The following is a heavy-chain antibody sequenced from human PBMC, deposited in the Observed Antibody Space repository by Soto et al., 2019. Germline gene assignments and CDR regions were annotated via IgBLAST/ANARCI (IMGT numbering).Heavy chain of an antibody. Sequence: PSETLSLTCTVSGGSISSRSYWWAWIRQPPGKGLEWIGDIYNSGSTYYNPSLESRVTISVDTSKNQFSLKLNSVTAADTAVYYCARHPRDDYNYGGSGIFDYWGQGALVTVSS. CDR2: IYNSGST. CDR1: GGSISSRSYW. D-gene: IGHD4-4*01. J-gene: IGHJ4*02. V-gene: IGHV4-39*01. CDR3: ARHPRDDYNYGGSGIFDY.